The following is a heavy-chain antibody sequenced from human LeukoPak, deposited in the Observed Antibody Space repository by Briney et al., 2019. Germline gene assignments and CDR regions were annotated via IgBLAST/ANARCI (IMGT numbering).Heavy chain of an antibody. CDR2: IKQDGSDK. J-gene: IGHJ4*02. CDR1: GPTFRNYW. D-gene: IGHD1-14*01. V-gene: IGHV3-7*01. Sequence: PGGSLRLSCAASGPTFRNYWMSWVRQAPGKGLEWVANIKQDGSDKFYVDSVNGRFTISRDNAKNSLYLQMNTLRAEATAIYYCATFSGAHHKTFDSWGQGTLVTVSS. CDR3: ATFSGAHHKTFDS.